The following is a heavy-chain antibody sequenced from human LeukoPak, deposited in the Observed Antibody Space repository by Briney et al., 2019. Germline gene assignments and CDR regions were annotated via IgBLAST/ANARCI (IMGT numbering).Heavy chain of an antibody. J-gene: IGHJ4*02. Sequence: ASVKVSCKASEYTFTSHAMNWVRQAPGQGLEWMGWINTNTGNPSYVQGFTGRFVFSLDTSVSTSYLQISSLKAEDTAAYFCARGDWTIWGQGTLVTVSS. D-gene: IGHD2-21*02. V-gene: IGHV7-4-1*02. CDR2: INTNTGNP. CDR1: EYTFTSHA. CDR3: ARGDWTI.